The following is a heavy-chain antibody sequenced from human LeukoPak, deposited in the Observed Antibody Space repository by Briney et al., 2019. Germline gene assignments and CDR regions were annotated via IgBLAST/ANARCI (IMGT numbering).Heavy chain of an antibody. CDR3: TRDMRFASGTYYEDHVDV. D-gene: IGHD3-10*01. Sequence: SETLSLTCTVSGVSISSDSHYWGWIRQPPGKGLECIGYIYSSGDTHYNPSVKSRVAISADTSNNQFSLRLSSVTAADTAVYYCTRDMRFASGTYYEDHVDVWGQGTTVTVSS. CDR2: IYSSGDT. CDR1: GVSISSDSHY. V-gene: IGHV4-30-4*01. J-gene: IGHJ6*02.